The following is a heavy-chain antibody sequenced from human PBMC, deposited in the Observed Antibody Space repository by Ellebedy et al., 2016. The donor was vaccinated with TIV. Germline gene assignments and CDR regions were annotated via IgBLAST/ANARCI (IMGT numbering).Heavy chain of an antibody. J-gene: IGHJ4*02. CDR1: GFIFSSYA. Sequence: GGSLRLSXAASGFIFSSYALTWVRQAPGKGLEWVSTIRGDYGATYYADSVKGRFTISRDISTNTLYLQMNSLKTEDTAVYYCGGPPHDHGDYVDYWGRGTLVTVSS. D-gene: IGHD4-17*01. CDR2: IRGDYGAT. V-gene: IGHV3-23*01. CDR3: GGPPHDHGDYVDY.